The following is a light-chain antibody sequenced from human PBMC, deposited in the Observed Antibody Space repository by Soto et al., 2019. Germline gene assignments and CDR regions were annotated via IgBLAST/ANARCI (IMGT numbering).Light chain of an antibody. J-gene: IGLJ1*01. CDR3: SSYAGSNNYV. CDR1: SSDIGGYNY. Sequence: QSALTQPPSASGSPGQSVTISCTGTSSDIGGYNYVPWYQQHPGKAPKLMIYEVSKRPSGVPDRFSGSKSGNTASLTVSGLQAEDEADSYCSSYAGSNNYVFGSGTKLTVL. CDR2: EVS. V-gene: IGLV2-8*01.